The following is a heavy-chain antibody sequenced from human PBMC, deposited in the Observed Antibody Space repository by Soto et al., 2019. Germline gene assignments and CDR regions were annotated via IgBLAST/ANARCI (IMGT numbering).Heavy chain of an antibody. V-gene: IGHV3-33*01. CDR3: AREDGDVYKTGAFDI. J-gene: IGHJ3*02. CDR2: IWYDGSNK. D-gene: IGHD7-27*01. CDR1: GFTFSSYG. Sequence: QVQLVESGGGVVQPGRSLRLSCAASGFTFSSYGMHWVRQAPGKGLEWVAVIWYDGSNKYYADSVKGRFTISRDNSKNTLYLQMNSLRAEDTAVYYCAREDGDVYKTGAFDIWGQGTMVTVSS.